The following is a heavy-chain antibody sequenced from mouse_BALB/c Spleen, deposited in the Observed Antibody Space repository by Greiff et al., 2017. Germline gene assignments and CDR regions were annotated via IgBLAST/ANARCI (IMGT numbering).Heavy chain of an antibody. CDR3: ARSYYYGSSSPYYYAMDY. V-gene: IGHV5-4*02. Sequence: EVKLQESGGGLVKPGGSLKLSCAASGFTFSDYYMYWVRQTPEKRLEWVATISDGGSYTYYPDSVKGRFTISRDNAKNNLYLQMSSLKSEDTAMYYCARSYYYGSSSPYYYAMDYWGQGTSVTVSS. CDR2: ISDGGSYT. D-gene: IGHD1-1*01. CDR1: GFTFSDYY. J-gene: IGHJ4*01.